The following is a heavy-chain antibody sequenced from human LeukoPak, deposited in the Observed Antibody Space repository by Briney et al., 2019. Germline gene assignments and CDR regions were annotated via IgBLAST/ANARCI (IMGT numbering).Heavy chain of an antibody. CDR2: IYYSGST. CDR1: GGSISSSSYY. J-gene: IGHJ3*02. D-gene: IGHD1-1*01. V-gene: IGHV4-39*07. Sequence: PSETLSLTCTVSGGSISSSSYYWGWIRQPPGKGLEWIGSIYYSGSTYYNPSLKSRVTISVDTSKNQFSLKLSSVTAADTAVYYCAREVGYWNVYDAFDIWGQGTMATVSS. CDR3: AREVGYWNVYDAFDI.